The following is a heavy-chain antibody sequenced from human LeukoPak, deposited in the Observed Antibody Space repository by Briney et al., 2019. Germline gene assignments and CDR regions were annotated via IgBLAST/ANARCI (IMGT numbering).Heavy chain of an antibody. J-gene: IGHJ4*02. CDR1: GFTFSSYS. Sequence: PGGSLRLSCAASGFTFSSYSMNWVRQAPGKGLEWVSYISSSSSTIYYADSVKGRFTISRDNAKNSLYLQMNSLRAEDTAVYYCAGLRYYDSSGYRDYWGQGTLVTVSS. D-gene: IGHD3-22*01. V-gene: IGHV3-48*04. CDR2: ISSSSSTI. CDR3: AGLRYYDSSGYRDY.